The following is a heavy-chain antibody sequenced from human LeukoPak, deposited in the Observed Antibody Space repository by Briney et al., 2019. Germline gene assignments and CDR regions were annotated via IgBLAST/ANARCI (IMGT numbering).Heavy chain of an antibody. Sequence: PSETLSLTCTVSGGSISSDYWSWIRQPPGKGLEWIGYMYNSGSTNYNPSLKSRVTMSVDTSKNQFSLKLSSVTAADTAVYYCARDLRYSSSWYYFDYWGQGTLVTVSS. J-gene: IGHJ4*02. CDR3: ARDLRYSSSWYYFDY. CDR1: GGSISSDY. CDR2: MYNSGST. D-gene: IGHD6-13*01. V-gene: IGHV4-59*12.